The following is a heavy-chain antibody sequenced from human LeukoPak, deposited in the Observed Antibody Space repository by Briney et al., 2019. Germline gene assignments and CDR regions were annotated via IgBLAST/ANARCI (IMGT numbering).Heavy chain of an antibody. CDR3: ARGNYDSSGYYYWFDP. Sequence: GGSLRLSCAASGFTFSSYAMHWVRRPPGKGLEWFSVIYSGGSTYYADSVKGRFTISRDNSKNTLYLQMNSLRAEDTAVYYCARGNYDSSGYYYWFDPWGQGTLVTVSS. CDR1: GFTFSSYA. CDR2: IYSGGST. D-gene: IGHD3-22*01. J-gene: IGHJ5*02. V-gene: IGHV3-53*01.